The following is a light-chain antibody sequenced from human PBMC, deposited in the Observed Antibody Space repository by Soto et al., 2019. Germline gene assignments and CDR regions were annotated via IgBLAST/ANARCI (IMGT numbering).Light chain of an antibody. CDR2: SYN. V-gene: IGLV1-44*01. CDR3: AAWDDSLNGYV. CDR1: SSNIGGEA. J-gene: IGLJ1*01. Sequence: QAVVTQPPSTSGTPGQRVTISCSGSSSNIGGEAVNWYQQLPGTAPKLLIYSYNQRPSGVPDRFSGSKSGTSASLAISGLQSEDEADYICAAWDDSLNGYVFGTGTKPPS.